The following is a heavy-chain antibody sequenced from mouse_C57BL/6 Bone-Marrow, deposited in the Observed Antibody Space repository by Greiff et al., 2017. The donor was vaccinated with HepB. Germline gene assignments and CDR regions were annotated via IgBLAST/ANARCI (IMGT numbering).Heavy chain of an antibody. CDR2: ISDGGSYT. J-gene: IGHJ3*01. CDR1: GFTFSSYA. V-gene: IGHV5-4*01. D-gene: IGHD1-1*01. Sequence: EVQLVESGGGLVKPGGSLKLSCAASGFTFSSYAMSWVRQTPEKRLEWVATISDGGSYTSYPDNVKGRFTISRDNAKNNLYLQMSHLKSEDTAMYYCAREDTRAYWGQGTLVTVSA. CDR3: AREDTRAY.